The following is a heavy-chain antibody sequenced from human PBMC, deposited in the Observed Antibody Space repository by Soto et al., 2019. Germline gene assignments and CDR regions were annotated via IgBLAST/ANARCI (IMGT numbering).Heavy chain of an antibody. CDR2: IYYSGST. CDR3: ARQGRYYDFWSSQYAFDI. CDR1: GGSISSSSYY. J-gene: IGHJ3*02. V-gene: IGHV4-39*01. Sequence: SETLSLTCTVSGGSISSSSYYWGWIRQPPGKGLEWIGSIYYSGSTYYNPSLKSRVTISVDTSKNQFSLKLSSVTAADTAVYYCARQGRYYDFWSSQYAFDIWGQGTMVTVSS. D-gene: IGHD3-3*01.